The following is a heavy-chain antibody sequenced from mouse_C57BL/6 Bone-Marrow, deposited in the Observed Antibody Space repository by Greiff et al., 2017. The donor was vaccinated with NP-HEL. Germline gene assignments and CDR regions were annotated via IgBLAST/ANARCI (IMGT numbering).Heavy chain of an antibody. CDR2: ISSGSSTI. V-gene: IGHV5-17*01. CDR3: ASYYSIYWYFDV. J-gene: IGHJ1*03. D-gene: IGHD2-5*01. Sequence: EVKLVESGGGLVKPGGSLKLSCAASGFTFSDYGMHWVRQAPEKGLEWVAYISSGSSTIYYVDTVKGRFTISRDNAKNTLFLQMTSLRSEDTAMYYCASYYSIYWYFDVWGTGTTVTVSS. CDR1: GFTFSDYG.